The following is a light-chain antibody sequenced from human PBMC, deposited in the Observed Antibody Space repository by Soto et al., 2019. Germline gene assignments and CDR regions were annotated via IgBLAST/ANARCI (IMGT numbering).Light chain of an antibody. CDR1: QSVGSNY. CDR2: GAS. J-gene: IGKJ3*01. V-gene: IGKV3-20*01. Sequence: EIVLTQSPGTLSLSLGERATVSCRASQSVGSNYLAWYQRKPGQAPRLLIYGASSRATGIPERFSGSGSGTDFTLSISRLEPEDFSVYYCQQYASTPFTFGRGTKVDIK. CDR3: QQYASTPFT.